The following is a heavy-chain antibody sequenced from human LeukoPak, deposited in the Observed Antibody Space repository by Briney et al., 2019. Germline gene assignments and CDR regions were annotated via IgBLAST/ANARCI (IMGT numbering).Heavy chain of an antibody. D-gene: IGHD3-9*01. J-gene: IGHJ4*02. V-gene: IGHV3-72*01. CDR1: GFPFSDHY. CDR3: ARTYYDILTGIRDFDY. Sequence: GGSLRLSCAGSGFPFSDHYMDWVRQAPGKGLEWVGRSRNKARSYTTDYAASVKGRFTISRDGSKNSVFLQMNSLKTEDTAVYYCARTYYDILTGIRDFDYWGQGTLVTVSS. CDR2: SRNKARSYTT.